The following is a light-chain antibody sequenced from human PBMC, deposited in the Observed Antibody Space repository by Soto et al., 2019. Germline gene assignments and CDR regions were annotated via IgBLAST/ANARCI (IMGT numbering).Light chain of an antibody. CDR2: EVN. CDR1: SXNVGSYKL. CDR3: CSSVRCPTYV. V-gene: IGLV2-23*02. J-gene: IGLJ1*01. Sequence: QSVLTQPASVCGSPGQSITISCTGTSXNVGSYKLVSWYQQHPGKAPKLMIFEVNKRPSGVSNRFSGSKSGNTASLTISGLKVEYEAYYYYCSSVRCPTYVLGTGTKVT.